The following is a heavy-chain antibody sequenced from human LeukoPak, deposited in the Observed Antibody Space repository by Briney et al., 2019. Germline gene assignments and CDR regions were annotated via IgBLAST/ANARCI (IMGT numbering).Heavy chain of an antibody. D-gene: IGHD6-19*01. J-gene: IGHJ4*02. Sequence: SVKVSCKASGGTFSSYAISWVRQAPGQGLEWMGGIIPIFGTANYAQKFQGRVTMTRDTSTSTVYMELSSLRSEDTAVYYCARDASVAVAGTFDYWGQGTLVTVSS. CDR3: ARDASVAVAGTFDY. CDR1: GGTFSSYA. CDR2: IIPIFGTA. V-gene: IGHV1-69*05.